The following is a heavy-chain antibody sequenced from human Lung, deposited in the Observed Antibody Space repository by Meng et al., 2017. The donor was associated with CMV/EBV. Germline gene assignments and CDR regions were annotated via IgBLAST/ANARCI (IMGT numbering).Heavy chain of an antibody. V-gene: IGHV3-23*01. CDR3: AKIDRDDAFDI. CDR2: ISGTGRST. CDR1: GFAFTNYA. Sequence: GGSXRLXXAASGFAFTNYAMSCVRQAPGKGLKWISTISGTGRSTYYADSVKGRFTISRDNSRDTMYMQMNSLRPEDTAIYYCAKIDRDDAFDIWGQGTMVTVSS. D-gene: IGHD3-22*01. J-gene: IGHJ3*02.